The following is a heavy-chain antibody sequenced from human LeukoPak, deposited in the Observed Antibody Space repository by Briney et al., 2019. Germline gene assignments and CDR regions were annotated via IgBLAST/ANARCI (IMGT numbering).Heavy chain of an antibody. Sequence: SQTLTLTCTVSGGSISSYYWSWIRQPPGKGLEWIGYIYYSGSTNYNPSLKSRVTISVDTSKNQFSLKLSSVTAADTAVYYCARGKLGMEAFDIWGQGTMVTVSS. J-gene: IGHJ3*02. CDR3: ARGKLGMEAFDI. D-gene: IGHD7-27*01. V-gene: IGHV4-59*01. CDR2: IYYSGST. CDR1: GGSISSYY.